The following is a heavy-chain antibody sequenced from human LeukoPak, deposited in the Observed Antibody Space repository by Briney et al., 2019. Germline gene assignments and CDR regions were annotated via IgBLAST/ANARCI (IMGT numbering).Heavy chain of an antibody. CDR1: GFTFSSYA. D-gene: IGHD2-21*01. V-gene: IGHV3-64*01. CDR3: AREAYAYAMDV. Sequence: PGGSLRLSCAASGFTFSSYAMHWVRQAPGKGLEYVSAISSNGGSTYYANSVKGRFTISRDNSKNTLYLQMASLRAEDMAVYYCAREAYAYAMDVWGKGTTVTVSS. J-gene: IGHJ6*03. CDR2: ISSNGGST.